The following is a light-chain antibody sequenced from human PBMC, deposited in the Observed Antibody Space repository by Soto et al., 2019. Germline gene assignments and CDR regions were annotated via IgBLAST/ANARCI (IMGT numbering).Light chain of an antibody. CDR1: SSNIWAGYN. V-gene: IGLV1-40*01. CDR3: QSYDSRVRVV. Sequence: QSVLTQPPSVSGAPGQRVTISCTGSSSNIWAGYNVHWYQQLPGTAPKLLIYGNSNRPSRVPDRFSGSKSGTSASLAITGLHAEDEADYYCQSYDSRVRVVFGGRTKLTVL. CDR2: GNS. J-gene: IGLJ2*01.